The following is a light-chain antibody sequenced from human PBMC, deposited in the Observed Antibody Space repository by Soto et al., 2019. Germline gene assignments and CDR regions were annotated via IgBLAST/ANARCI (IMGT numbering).Light chain of an antibody. CDR2: DVT. Sequence: QSALTQPASVSGSPGQSITISCTGTSSDVGGYNYVSWYQQHPVKAPKLMIYDVTNRPSGVSDRFSGSKSGNTASLTISGLQAEDEADYYCSSYTRSSTPYVFVTGNKVTVL. CDR3: SSYTRSSTPYV. J-gene: IGLJ1*01. V-gene: IGLV2-14*01. CDR1: SSDVGGYNY.